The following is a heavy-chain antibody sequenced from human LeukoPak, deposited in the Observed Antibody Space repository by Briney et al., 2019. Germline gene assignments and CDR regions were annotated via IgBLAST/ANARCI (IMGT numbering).Heavy chain of an antibody. J-gene: IGHJ4*02. Sequence: GASVKVSCKASGGTFSSYAISWVRQAPGQGLEWMGGIIPIFGTANYAQKFQGRVTITADESTSTAYMELSSLRSEDTAVYYCARDTEDDGAFGIWGQGTLVTVSS. CDR1: GGTFSSYA. CDR2: IIPIFGTA. CDR3: ARDTEDDGAFGI. D-gene: IGHD3-3*01. V-gene: IGHV1-69*13.